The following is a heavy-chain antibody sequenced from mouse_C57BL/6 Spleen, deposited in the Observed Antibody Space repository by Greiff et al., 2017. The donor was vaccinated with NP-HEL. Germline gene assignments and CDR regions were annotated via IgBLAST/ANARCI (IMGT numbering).Heavy chain of an antibody. J-gene: IGHJ4*01. V-gene: IGHV1-74*01. Sequence: VQLQQPGAELVKPGASVKVSCKASGYTFTSYWMHWVKQRPGQGLEWIGRIHPSDSDTNYNQKFKGKATLTVDKSSSTAYMQLSSLTSEDSAVYYCAAYYYGNSNYYAMDYWGQGTSVTVSS. CDR3: AAYYYGNSNYYAMDY. CDR2: IHPSDSDT. CDR1: GYTFTSYW. D-gene: IGHD2-1*01.